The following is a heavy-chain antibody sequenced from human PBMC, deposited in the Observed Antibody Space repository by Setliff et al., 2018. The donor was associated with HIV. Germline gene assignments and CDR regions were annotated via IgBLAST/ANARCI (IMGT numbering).Heavy chain of an antibody. J-gene: IGHJ3*02. CDR1: GFTFSSSW. Sequence: SLRLSCAASGFTFSSSWMTWVRQAPGRGLEYVAGMNRDGREKLYADSVKGRFSISRDNAKNSLYLQMSSLRTEDTAVYLCARDPAFGAFDIWGQGTMVTVSS. CDR3: ARDPAFGAFDI. CDR2: MNRDGREK. D-gene: IGHD3-10*01. V-gene: IGHV3-7*04.